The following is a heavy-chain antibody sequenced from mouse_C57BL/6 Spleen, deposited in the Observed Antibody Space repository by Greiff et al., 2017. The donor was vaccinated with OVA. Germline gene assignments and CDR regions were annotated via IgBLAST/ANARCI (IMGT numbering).Heavy chain of an antibody. CDR3: ARSDGSWFAY. Sequence: QVQPKQSGAELVRPGASVKVSCKASGYAFTNYLIEWVKQRPGQGLEWIGVINPGSGGTNYNEKFKGQATLTADKSSSTAYMQLSSLTSEDSAVYFCARSDGSWFAYWGQGTLVTVSA. CDR1: GYAFTNYL. CDR2: INPGSGGT. V-gene: IGHV1-54*01. J-gene: IGHJ3*01. D-gene: IGHD2-3*01.